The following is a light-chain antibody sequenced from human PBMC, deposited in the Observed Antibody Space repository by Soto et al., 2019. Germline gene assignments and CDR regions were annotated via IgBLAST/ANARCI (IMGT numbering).Light chain of an antibody. CDR2: GAS. Sequence: EIVMTQSPATLSVSPGERATVSCWASQNIKNNVAWYQQQPGQAPRLLIYGASTRASGIPARFSGSGSGTEFTLTISSLQSEDFAVYFCQQYDNWPLTFGGGTKVEIK. V-gene: IGKV3-15*01. CDR1: QNIKNN. J-gene: IGKJ4*01. CDR3: QQYDNWPLT.